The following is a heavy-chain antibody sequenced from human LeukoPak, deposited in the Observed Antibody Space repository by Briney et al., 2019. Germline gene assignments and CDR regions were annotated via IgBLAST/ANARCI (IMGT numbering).Heavy chain of an antibody. CDR1: GYTLTELS. Sequence: EASVKVSCKVSGYTLTELSMHWVRQAPGKGLEWMGGFDPEDGETIYAQKFQDRVTMTKDTSTSTAFMELRSLTSDDTAVYYCARDFDQLQLLRNGMDVWGQGTAVTVSS. CDR3: ARDFDQLQLLRNGMDV. J-gene: IGHJ6*02. V-gene: IGHV1-24*01. D-gene: IGHD1-1*01. CDR2: FDPEDGET.